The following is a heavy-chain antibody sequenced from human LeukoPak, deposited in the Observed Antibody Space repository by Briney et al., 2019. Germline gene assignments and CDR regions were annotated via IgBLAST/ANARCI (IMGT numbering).Heavy chain of an antibody. CDR2: IGGGGGST. Sequence: PGGSLRLSCSMSGFTLSHYAMSWVRQAPGKGLEWVSTIGGGGGSTDYTDSVKGRFTISRDNSKNTLFLQMNSLRAEDTAIYYCTKERPEEYYDSGSYFDYWGQGTLVTVSS. CDR3: TKERPEEYYDSGSYFDY. CDR1: GFTLSHYA. V-gene: IGHV3-23*01. D-gene: IGHD3-10*01. J-gene: IGHJ4*02.